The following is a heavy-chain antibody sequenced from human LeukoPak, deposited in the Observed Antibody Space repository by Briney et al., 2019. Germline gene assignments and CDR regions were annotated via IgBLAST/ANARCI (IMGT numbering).Heavy chain of an antibody. V-gene: IGHV3-7*01. D-gene: IGHD6-19*01. CDR1: GFTFSRYW. CDR3: ARGHWLASFDY. J-gene: IGHJ4*02. Sequence: PGGSLRLSCASSGFTFSRYWMSWVRQAPGKGLEWVANIKQDGSEKYYVDSVKDRFTISRDNANNSLYLQMNSLRAEDTAVYYCARGHWLASFDYWGQGTLVTVSS. CDR2: IKQDGSEK.